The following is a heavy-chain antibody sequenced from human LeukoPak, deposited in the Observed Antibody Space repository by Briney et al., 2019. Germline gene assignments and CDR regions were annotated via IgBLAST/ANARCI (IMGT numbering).Heavy chain of an antibody. J-gene: IGHJ4*02. D-gene: IGHD5-12*01. CDR1: GFTFSSYS. Sequence: GGSLRLSCAASGFTFSSYSMNWVRQAPGKGLEWVSCISSGSTYIHYADSVKGRFTISRDNAKNSLYLQMNSLRAEDTAVYYCASGYDPSDYWGQGTLVTVSS. CDR2: ISSGSTYI. V-gene: IGHV3-21*01. CDR3: ASGYDPSDY.